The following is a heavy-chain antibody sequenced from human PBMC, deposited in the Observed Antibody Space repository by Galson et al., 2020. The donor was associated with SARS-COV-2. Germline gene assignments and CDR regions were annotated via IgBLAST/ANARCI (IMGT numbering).Heavy chain of an antibody. CDR2: ISSSGSTI. V-gene: IGHV3-48*03. J-gene: IGHJ5*02. CDR3: AREGGREVAGTLVTLWFDP. Sequence: GGSLRLSCAASGFTFSSYEMNWVRQAPGKGLEWVSYISSSGSTIYYADSVKGRFTISRDNAENSLYLQMNSLRAEDTAVYYCAREGGREVAGTLVTLWFDPWGQGTLVTVSS. CDR1: GFTFSSYE. D-gene: IGHD6-19*01.